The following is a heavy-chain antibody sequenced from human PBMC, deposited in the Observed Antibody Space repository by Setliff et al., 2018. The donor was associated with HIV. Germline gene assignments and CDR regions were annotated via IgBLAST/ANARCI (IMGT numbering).Heavy chain of an antibody. D-gene: IGHD3-3*01. CDR1: GFSFSNYG. CDR2: ISSSSSYI. CDR3: ARRRYDFWSGYYPYYMDV. Sequence: GSLRLSCVASGFSFSNYGMDWVRQAPGKGLEWVSSISSSSSYIYYADSAKGRFTISRDNAKNSLYLQMNSLRAEDTAVYYCARRRYDFWSGYYPYYMDVWGKGTTVTVSS. V-gene: IGHV3-21*01. J-gene: IGHJ6*03.